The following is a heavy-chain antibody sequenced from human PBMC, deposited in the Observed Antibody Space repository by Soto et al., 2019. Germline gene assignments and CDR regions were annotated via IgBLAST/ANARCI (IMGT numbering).Heavy chain of an antibody. D-gene: IGHD1-26*01. CDR1: GGSISSSNW. J-gene: IGHJ3*02. CDR3: AIAPIVTLDAFAI. Sequence: QVQLQESGPGLAKPSGTLSLTCAVSGGSISSSNWWSWVRQPPGKGLEWIGEIYHSGSTNYNPSPKSRATISVDKSSHPFSRKLSSVTAADPAVYYCAIAPIVTLDAFAIWGQGAMVTVSS. V-gene: IGHV4-4*02. CDR2: IYHSGST.